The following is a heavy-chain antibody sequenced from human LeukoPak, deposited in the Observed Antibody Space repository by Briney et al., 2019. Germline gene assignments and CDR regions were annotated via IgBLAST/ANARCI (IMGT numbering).Heavy chain of an antibody. CDR2: IKQDGSEE. V-gene: IGHV3-7*01. Sequence: LPGGSLRLSCAASGFTFSSYWMSWVRQAPGKGLEWVAKIKQDGSEEYYVDSVKGRFTISRDNAKNSLYLQMNSLRAEDTSVYYCARDSNNYYYYMDVWGKGTTVTVSS. J-gene: IGHJ6*03. CDR1: GFTFSSYW. CDR3: ARDSNNYYYYMDV. D-gene: IGHD3-3*02.